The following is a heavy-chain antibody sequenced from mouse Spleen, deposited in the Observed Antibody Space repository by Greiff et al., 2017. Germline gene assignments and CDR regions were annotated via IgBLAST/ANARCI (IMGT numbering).Heavy chain of an antibody. Sequence: QVQLQQPGAELVKPGASVKLSCKASGYTFTSYWMHWVKQRPGQGLEWIGMIHPNSGSTNYNEKFKSKATLTVDKSSSTAYMQLSSLTSEDSAVYYCARWYGSSTGAMDYWGQGTSVTVSS. CDR3: ARWYGSSTGAMDY. J-gene: IGHJ4*01. V-gene: IGHV1-64*01. CDR1: GYTFTSYW. CDR2: IHPNSGST. D-gene: IGHD1-1*01.